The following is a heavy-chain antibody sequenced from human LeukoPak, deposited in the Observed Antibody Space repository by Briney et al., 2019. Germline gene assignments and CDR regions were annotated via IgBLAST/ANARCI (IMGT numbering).Heavy chain of an antibody. D-gene: IGHD1-26*01. J-gene: IGHJ4*02. CDR3: GRTYSGSYYFNY. CDR2: INSDGSST. CDR1: GFTFSGYW. Sequence: GGSLRLSCAASGFTFSGYWMHWVRHAPGKGLVWVSRINSDGSSTTYADSVKGRFTISRDNAKNTLYLQMNSLRPEDTAVYYCGRTYSGSYYFNYWGQGTLVTVSS. V-gene: IGHV3-74*01.